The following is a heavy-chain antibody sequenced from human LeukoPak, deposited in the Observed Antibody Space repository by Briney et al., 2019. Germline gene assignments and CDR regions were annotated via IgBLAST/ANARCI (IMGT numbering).Heavy chain of an antibody. V-gene: IGHV3-11*05. CDR1: GFTFSDYY. CDR3: ARDNIVVVPAARQYYFDY. J-gene: IGHJ4*02. D-gene: IGHD2-2*01. Sequence: GGSLRLSCAASGFTFSDYYMSWIRQAPGKGLEWVSYISSSSSSYTNYADSVKGRFTISRDNAKNSLYLQMNSLRAEDTAVYYCARDNIVVVPAARQYYFDYWGQGTLVTVSS. CDR2: ISSSSSSYT.